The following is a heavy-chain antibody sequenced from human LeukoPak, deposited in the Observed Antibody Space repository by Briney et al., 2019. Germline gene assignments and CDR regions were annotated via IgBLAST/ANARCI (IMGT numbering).Heavy chain of an antibody. CDR3: AKDLIPAIVVVICPNY. V-gene: IGHV3-30*18. J-gene: IGHJ4*02. Sequence: GGSLRLSCAASGFTFSSYGMHWVHQAPGKGLEWVAVISYDGSNKYYADSVKGRFTISRDNSKNTLYLQMNSLRAEDTAVYYCAKDLIPAIVVVICPNYWGQGTLVTVSS. CDR1: GFTFSSYG. CDR2: ISYDGSNK. D-gene: IGHD3-22*01.